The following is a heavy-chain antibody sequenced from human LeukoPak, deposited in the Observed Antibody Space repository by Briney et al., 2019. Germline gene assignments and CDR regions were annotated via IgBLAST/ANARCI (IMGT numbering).Heavy chain of an antibody. CDR1: GFTFSNYW. D-gene: IGHD5-18*01. Sequence: GGSLRLSCAASGFTFSNYWMHWVRQAPGKGLVWVSRINTDGSSTNYADSVKGRFTISRDNAKNTLYLQMNSLRGEDTAVYYCASTTMAIPGDYWGQGTLVTVSS. CDR3: ASTTMAIPGDY. CDR2: INTDGSST. V-gene: IGHV3-74*01. J-gene: IGHJ4*02.